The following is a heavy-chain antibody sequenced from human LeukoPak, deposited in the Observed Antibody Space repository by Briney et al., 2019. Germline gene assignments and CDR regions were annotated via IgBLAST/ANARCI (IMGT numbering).Heavy chain of an antibody. CDR2: MNPNSGNT. Sequence: ASVKVSCKTSGYTFTTYDINWLRQATGQGLEWMGWMNPNSGNTDYAQKLQGRVTMTTDTSTSTAYMELRSLRSDDTAVYYCARDGLWFGESPPGYWGQGTLVTVSS. CDR3: ARDGLWFGESPPGY. J-gene: IGHJ4*02. V-gene: IGHV1-8*01. D-gene: IGHD3-10*01. CDR1: GYTFTTYD.